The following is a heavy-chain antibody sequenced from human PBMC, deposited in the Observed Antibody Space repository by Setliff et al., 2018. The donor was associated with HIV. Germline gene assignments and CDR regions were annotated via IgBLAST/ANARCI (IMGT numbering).Heavy chain of an antibody. D-gene: IGHD3-22*01. J-gene: IGHJ1*01. V-gene: IGHV1-18*01. CDR1: GYMFISYG. CDR3: ARVPLGYDSSGFYGVIDYFQL. Sequence: ASVKVSCKASGYMFISYGISWVRQAPGPGLEWMGWISVYSGHAMCAQKFQDRVTMTTDTSTSTAYMEMRDLTSDDTAVYYCARVPLGYDSSGFYGVIDYFQLWGQGTPVTVSS. CDR2: ISVYSGHA.